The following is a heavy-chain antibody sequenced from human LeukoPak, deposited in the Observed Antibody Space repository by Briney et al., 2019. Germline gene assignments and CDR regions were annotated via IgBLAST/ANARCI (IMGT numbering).Heavy chain of an antibody. J-gene: IGHJ4*02. D-gene: IGHD6-19*01. Sequence: GGSLRLSCAASGFTFSSYNMNWVRQAPGKGLEWVAVIWYDGSNKYYADSVKGRFTISRDNSKNTLYLQMNSLRAEDTAVYYCARDSSGWYFNLWGQGTLVTVSS. CDR1: GFTFSSYN. CDR3: ARDSSGWYFNL. V-gene: IGHV3-33*08. CDR2: IWYDGSNK.